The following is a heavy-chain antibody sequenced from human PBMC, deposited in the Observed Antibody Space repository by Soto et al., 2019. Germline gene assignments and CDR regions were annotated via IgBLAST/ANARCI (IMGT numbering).Heavy chain of an antibody. J-gene: IGHJ4*02. Sequence: PGGSLRLSCAASGFTFTRYSMNWFRQAPGKGLEWVSSISSTTNYIYYGDSMRCRFTISRDNAKNSLYLEMNSLRAEETAVYYCAREAEDLTSNFDYWGQGTLVTVSS. V-gene: IGHV3-21*06. CDR3: AREAEDLTSNFDY. CDR2: ISSTTNYI. CDR1: GFTFTRYS.